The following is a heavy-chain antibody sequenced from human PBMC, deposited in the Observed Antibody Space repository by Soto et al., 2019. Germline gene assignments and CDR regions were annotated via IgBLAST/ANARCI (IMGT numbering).Heavy chain of an antibody. J-gene: IGHJ4*02. CDR3: AKDGLHSGSYYAAGY. Sequence: PGGSLRLSCAASGFTFSSYGMHWVRQAPGKGLEWVAVISYDGSNKYYADSVKGRFTISRDNSKNTLYLQMNSLRAEDTAVYYCAKDGLHSGSYYAAGYWGQGTLVTVSS. CDR1: GFTFSSYG. CDR2: ISYDGSNK. D-gene: IGHD1-26*01. V-gene: IGHV3-30*18.